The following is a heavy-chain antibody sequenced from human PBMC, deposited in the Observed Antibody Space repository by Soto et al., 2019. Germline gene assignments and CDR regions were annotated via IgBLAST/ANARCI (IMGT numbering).Heavy chain of an antibody. D-gene: IGHD6-13*01. Sequence: ASVKVSCKASGYTFTSYDINWVRQATGQGHEWMGWMNPNSGNTGYAQKFQGRVTMTRNTSISTAYMELSSLRSEDTAVYYCARAFRGQQLVRGLYYYYMDVWGKGTTVTVSS. CDR1: GYTFTSYD. V-gene: IGHV1-8*01. CDR2: MNPNSGNT. CDR3: ARAFRGQQLVRGLYYYYMDV. J-gene: IGHJ6*03.